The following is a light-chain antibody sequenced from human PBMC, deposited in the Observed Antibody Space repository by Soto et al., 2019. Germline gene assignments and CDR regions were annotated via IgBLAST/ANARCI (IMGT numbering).Light chain of an antibody. V-gene: IGLV2-23*01. CDR2: EDL. CDR3: CSYAGNRIFV. CDR1: SSDVGAYDL. J-gene: IGLJ3*02. Sequence: QSVLTQPASVSGSPGQSITISCIGTSSDVGAYDLVSWYQQHPGTAPRLIIYEDLRRPSGIDSRFSGSKSGNTASLTISGLRAEDEGIYHCCSYAGNRIFVFGGGNKLTVL.